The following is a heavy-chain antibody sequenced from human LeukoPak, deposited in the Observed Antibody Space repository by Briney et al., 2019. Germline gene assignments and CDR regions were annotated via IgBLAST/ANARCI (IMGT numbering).Heavy chain of an antibody. Sequence: KPSETLSLTCTVSGGSISSYYWSWIRQPPGKGLEWVGHIYYSGSTNYNPSLKSRGTISVATSKNQFSLKLSSVTAADTAVYYCATGLTTVFDPWGQGSLVTVSS. CDR1: GGSISSYY. V-gene: IGHV4-59*01. J-gene: IGHJ5*02. D-gene: IGHD4-17*01. CDR2: IYYSGST. CDR3: ATGLTTVFDP.